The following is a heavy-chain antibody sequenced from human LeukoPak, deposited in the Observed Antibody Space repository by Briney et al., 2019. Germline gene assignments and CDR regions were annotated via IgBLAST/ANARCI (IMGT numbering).Heavy chain of an antibody. J-gene: IGHJ3*02. V-gene: IGHV4-4*07. CDR2: IYTSGST. Sequence: SETLSLTCTVSGGSISSYYWSWIRQPARKGLEWIGRIYTSGSTNYNPSLKSRVTMSVDTSKNQFSLKLSSVTAADTAVYYCASSPNWNYARGAFDIWGQGTMVAVSS. D-gene: IGHD1-7*01. CDR3: ASSPNWNYARGAFDI. CDR1: GGSISSYY.